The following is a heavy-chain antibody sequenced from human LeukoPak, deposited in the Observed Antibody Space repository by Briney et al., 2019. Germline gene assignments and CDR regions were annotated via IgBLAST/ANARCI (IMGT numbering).Heavy chain of an antibody. CDR3: ARGGDYYDSSGYYWYFDV. Sequence: SETLSLTCAVYGGSLSGYYWSSVRQPPGKGLEWIGEINHSGSTNYNPSLKSRVTISVDTSKNQFSLKLSSVTAVGTGVDYCARGGDYYDSSGYYWYFDVGDRATLVSVSS. D-gene: IGHD3-22*01. V-gene: IGHV4-34*01. CDR2: INHSGST. J-gene: IGHJ2*01. CDR1: GGSLSGYY.